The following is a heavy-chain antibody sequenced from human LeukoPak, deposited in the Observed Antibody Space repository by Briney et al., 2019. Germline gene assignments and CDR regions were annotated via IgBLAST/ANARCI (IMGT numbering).Heavy chain of an antibody. J-gene: IGHJ5*02. CDR2: IYYSGST. CDR3: AKSHYYDPGWFDP. Sequence: PSEILSLTCTVSGGSISSSSYYWGWIRQPPGKGLEWIGSIYYSGSTYYNPSLKSRVTISVDTSKNQFSLKLSSVTAADTAVYYCAKSHYYDPGWFDPWGQGTLVTVSS. V-gene: IGHV4-39*07. D-gene: IGHD3-3*01. CDR1: GGSISSSSYY.